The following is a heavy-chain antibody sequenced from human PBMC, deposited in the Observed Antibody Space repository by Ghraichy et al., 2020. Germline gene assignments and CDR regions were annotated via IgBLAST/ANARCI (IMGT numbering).Heavy chain of an antibody. Sequence: SETLSLTCAVSGGSISNNNWWSWVRQPPGKGLLWIGEIYHSGTTNYNPSLKSRVTMSVDKSKNQFSLTLNSVTAADTAVYYCARVLYTNNKNWFDPWGQGTLVTVTS. CDR2: IYHSGTT. V-gene: IGHV4-4*02. J-gene: IGHJ5*02. D-gene: IGHD2-8*01. CDR1: GGSISNNNW. CDR3: ARVLYTNNKNWFDP.